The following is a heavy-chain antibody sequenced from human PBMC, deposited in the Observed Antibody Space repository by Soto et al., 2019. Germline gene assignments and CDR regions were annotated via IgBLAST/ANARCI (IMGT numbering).Heavy chain of an antibody. Sequence: QINLIESGPTLVKPTQTLTLTCTFSGLSLSTSGAAVGWVRQPPGRALEWLALIYWDGDKRYNASLGNRLTITKDTSMNQVVLRLTNVHPADTATYYCAHRATMTIFGLIIDNGIWFDPWGQGTRVIVSS. V-gene: IGHV2-5*02. D-gene: IGHD3-3*01. CDR1: GLSLSTSGAA. CDR3: AHRATMTIFGLIIDNGIWFDP. CDR2: IYWDGDK. J-gene: IGHJ5*02.